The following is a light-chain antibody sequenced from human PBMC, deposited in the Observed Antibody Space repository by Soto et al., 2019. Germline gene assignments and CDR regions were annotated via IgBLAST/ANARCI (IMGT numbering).Light chain of an antibody. Sequence: QSALTQPASVSGSPGQSITISCTGTSSDVGSYNIVSWYQQHPGKAPKLMIYEGSKRPSGVSHRFSGSKSGNTASLTISGLKAEDEADYYCQAYDYSLTAFVFGGGTKLTVL. J-gene: IGLJ3*02. CDR2: EGS. CDR3: QAYDYSLTAFV. CDR1: SSDVGSYNI. V-gene: IGLV2-23*01.